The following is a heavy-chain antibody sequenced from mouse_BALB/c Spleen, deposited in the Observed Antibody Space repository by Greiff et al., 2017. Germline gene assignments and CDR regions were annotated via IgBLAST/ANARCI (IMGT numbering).Heavy chain of an antibody. CDR2: ISSGGST. V-gene: IGHV5-6-5*01. D-gene: IGHD3-3*01. CDR3: AREETRGNWFAY. CDR1: GFTFSSYA. Sequence: EVQVVESGGGLVKPGGSLKLSCAASGFTFSSYAMSWVRQTPEKRLEWVASISSGGSTYYPDSVKGRFTISRDNARNILYLQMSSLRSEDTAMYYCAREETRGNWFAYWGQGTLVTVSA. J-gene: IGHJ3*01.